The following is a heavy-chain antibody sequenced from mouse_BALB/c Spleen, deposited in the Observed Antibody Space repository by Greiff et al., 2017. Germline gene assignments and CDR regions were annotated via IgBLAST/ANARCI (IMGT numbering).Heavy chain of an antibody. CDR1: GFTFSSYA. D-gene: IGHD1-2*01. CDR3: ARETTATPGLFAY. CDR2: ISSGGSYT. V-gene: IGHV5-9-4*01. Sequence: EVKLVESGGGLVKPGGSLKLSCAASGFTFSSYAMSWVRQSPETRLEWVAEISSGGSYTYYPDTVTGRFTISRDNAKHTLYLEMSSLRSEDTAMYYCARETTATPGLFAYWGQGTLGTVSA. J-gene: IGHJ3*01.